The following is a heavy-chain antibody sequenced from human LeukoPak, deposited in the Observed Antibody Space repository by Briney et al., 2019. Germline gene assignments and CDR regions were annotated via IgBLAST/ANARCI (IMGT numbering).Heavy chain of an antibody. CDR2: LYSGGNS. V-gene: IGHV3-66*01. CDR1: GFTFSDYY. CDR3: ARSYSNHLFGMDV. J-gene: IGHJ6*02. D-gene: IGHD4-11*01. Sequence: GGSLRLSCAASGFTFSDYYMNWIRQAPGKGLEWVSVLYSGGNSYYADSVKGRVAISRDNSKNTVFLQMNSARAEDTAVYYCARSYSNHLFGMDVWGQGTTVTVSS.